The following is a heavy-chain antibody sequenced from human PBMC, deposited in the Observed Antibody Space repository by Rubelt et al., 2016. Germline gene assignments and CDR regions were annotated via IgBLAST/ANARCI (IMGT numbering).Heavy chain of an antibody. J-gene: IGHJ3*02. V-gene: IGHV3-23*04. Sequence: EVQLVQSGRSLVQPGRSLRLPCAASGFTFSSYAMSCVRQAPGTALEWVSAISGSGGSTYYADSVKGRFTISRDNAKNALYLRRNGLGGEDTAGYYWARDRASGSYYGKRALDIWGQGTMVTVSS. D-gene: IGHD1-26*01. CDR1: GFTFSSYA. CDR2: ISGSGGST. CDR3: ARDRASGSYYGKRALDI.